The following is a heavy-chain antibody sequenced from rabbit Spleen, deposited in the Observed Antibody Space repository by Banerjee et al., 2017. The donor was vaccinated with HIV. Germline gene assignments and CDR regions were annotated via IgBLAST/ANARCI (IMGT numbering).Heavy chain of an antibody. J-gene: IGHJ4*01. D-gene: IGHD8-1*01. Sequence: QSLEESGGDLVKPGASLTLTCTASGFSFSSSYWISWVRQAPGKGLEWIGCIYTGSSGGTYYASWAKGQFTISKTSSTTVTLQMTSLTAADTATYFCARDDAGSGYWPLSFNLWGPGTLVTVS. CDR2: IYTGSSGGT. V-gene: IGHV1S40*01. CDR3: ARDDAGSGYWPLSFNL. CDR1: GFSFSSSYW.